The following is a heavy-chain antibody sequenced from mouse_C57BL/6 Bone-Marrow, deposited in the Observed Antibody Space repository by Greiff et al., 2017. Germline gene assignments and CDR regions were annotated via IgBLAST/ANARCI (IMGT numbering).Heavy chain of an antibody. CDR3: ARITLFYYGSSYWYFDV. J-gene: IGHJ1*03. Sequence: VQLQQSGAELVKPGASVKISCKASGYAFSSYWMNWVKQRPGKGLEWIGQIYPGDGDTNYNGKFKGKATLTADKSSSTAYMQLSSLTSEDSAVYFCARITLFYYGSSYWYFDVWGTGTTVTVSS. D-gene: IGHD1-1*01. CDR1: GYAFSSYW. V-gene: IGHV1-80*01. CDR2: IYPGDGDT.